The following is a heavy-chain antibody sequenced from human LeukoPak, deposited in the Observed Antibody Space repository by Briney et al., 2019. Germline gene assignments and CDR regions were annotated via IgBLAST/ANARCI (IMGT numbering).Heavy chain of an antibody. CDR3: ATRGGYCSGGSCYHFDY. CDR1: GGSFSGYY. V-gene: IGHV4-34*01. CDR2: INHSGST. Sequence: SETLSLTCAVYGGSFSGYYWSWIRQPPGKGLEWTGEINHSGSTNYNPSLKSRVTISVDTSKNQFSLKLSSVTAADTVVYYCATRGGYCSGGSCYHFDYWGQGTLVTFSS. D-gene: IGHD2-15*01. J-gene: IGHJ4*02.